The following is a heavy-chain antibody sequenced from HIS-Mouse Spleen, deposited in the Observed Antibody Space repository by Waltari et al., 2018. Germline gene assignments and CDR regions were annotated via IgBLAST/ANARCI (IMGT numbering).Heavy chain of an antibody. CDR2: IYYSGGT. J-gene: IGHJ2*01. V-gene: IGHV4-39*07. CDR1: GGSISSSSYY. CDR3: AREIPYSSSWYDWYFDL. D-gene: IGHD6-13*01. Sequence: QLQLQESGPGLVNPSETLSLTCTVSGGSISSSSYYWGWIRQPPGKGLEWIGSIYYSGGTDYNPYLKSRVTIEVDTSKNQCALKLSSVTAADTAVYYCAREIPYSSSWYDWYFDLWGRGTLVTVSS.